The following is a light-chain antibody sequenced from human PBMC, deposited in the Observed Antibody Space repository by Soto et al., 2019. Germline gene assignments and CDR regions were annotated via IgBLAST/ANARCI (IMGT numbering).Light chain of an antibody. V-gene: IGLV1-44*01. Sequence: QSVLTQPPSASETPGQRVTISCSGSSSNIGTFTVNWYQHLPGAAPKLLIYNDNQRPSGVPDRFSGSKSGTSASLAISGRQSEDEADYYCETWDDSLSGHVVVGGGTQLTV. CDR1: SSNIGTFT. CDR3: ETWDDSLSGHVV. J-gene: IGLJ2*01. CDR2: NDN.